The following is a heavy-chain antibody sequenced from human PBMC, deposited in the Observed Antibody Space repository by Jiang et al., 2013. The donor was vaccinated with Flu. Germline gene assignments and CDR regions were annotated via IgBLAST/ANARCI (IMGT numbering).Heavy chain of an antibody. V-gene: IGHV4-39*07. Sequence: ETLSLTCTVSGGSISSSSYYWGWIRQPPGKGLEWVGSIYYSGSTYYNPSLKSRVTISVDTSKNQFSLKLSSVTAADTAVYYCARHYSSSWYGAYYFDYWGQGTLVTVSS. D-gene: IGHD6-13*01. J-gene: IGHJ4*02. CDR1: GGSISSSSYY. CDR2: IYYSGST. CDR3: ARHYSSSWYGAYYFDY.